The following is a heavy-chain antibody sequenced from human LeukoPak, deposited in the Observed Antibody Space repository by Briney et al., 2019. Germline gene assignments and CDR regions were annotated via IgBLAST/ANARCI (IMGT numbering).Heavy chain of an antibody. J-gene: IGHJ3*02. CDR2: IYYSGST. Sequence: PSETLSLTCTVSGGSISSYYWSWIRQPPRKGLEWIGYIYYSGSTDYNPSLKSRVTISVDTSKNQFSLKLSSVTAADTAVYYCARGDSSVGRRAFDIWGQGTMVTVSS. CDR3: ARGDSSVGRRAFDI. D-gene: IGHD3-22*01. CDR1: GGSISSYY. V-gene: IGHV4-59*01.